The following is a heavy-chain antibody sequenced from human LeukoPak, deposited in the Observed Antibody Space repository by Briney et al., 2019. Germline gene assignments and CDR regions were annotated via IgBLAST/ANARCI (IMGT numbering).Heavy chain of an antibody. J-gene: IGHJ6*02. Sequence: GGSLRLSCAASGFTFSSYEMHWVRQAPGKGLEWVSSISSSSSYIYYADSVKGRFTISRDNAKNSLYLQMNSLRAEDTAVYYCARDIYSYGLTPYYYYGMDVWGQGTTVTVSS. CDR1: GFTFSSYE. D-gene: IGHD5-18*01. CDR2: ISSSSSYI. CDR3: ARDIYSYGLTPYYYYGMDV. V-gene: IGHV3-21*01.